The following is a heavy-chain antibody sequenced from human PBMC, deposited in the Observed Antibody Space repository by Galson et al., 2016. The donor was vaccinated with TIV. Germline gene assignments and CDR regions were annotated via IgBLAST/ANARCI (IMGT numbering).Heavy chain of an antibody. J-gene: IGHJ4*02. D-gene: IGHD6-19*01. CDR3: AKDFVRAAHVPEAGINDY. CDR1: GFNFRNYA. Sequence: SLRLSCAASGFNFRNYAMDWVRQAPGKGLDWVSDISGSGLSTYYADSVKGRFTISRDNSKNTLYLQMNSLTVEDTAVYYCAKDFVRAAHVPEAGINDYWGQGTLVTVSS. V-gene: IGHV3-23*01. CDR2: ISGSGLST.